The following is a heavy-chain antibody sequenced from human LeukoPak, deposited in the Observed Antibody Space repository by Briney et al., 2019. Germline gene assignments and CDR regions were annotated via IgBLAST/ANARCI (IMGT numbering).Heavy chain of an antibody. J-gene: IGHJ4*02. CDR3: AKDRRQWLGYFDY. V-gene: IGHV3-23*01. CDR2: ISGRGGTT. D-gene: IGHD6-19*01. Sequence: PGGSLRLSCAASGFTFTSYAMRWVRRAPGKGLEGVSGISGRGGTTYYAHSVKGRFTITRDNSKNTLYMQMNSLRAEDTAVYYCAKDRRQWLGYFDYWGQGALVTVSS. CDR1: GFTFTSYA.